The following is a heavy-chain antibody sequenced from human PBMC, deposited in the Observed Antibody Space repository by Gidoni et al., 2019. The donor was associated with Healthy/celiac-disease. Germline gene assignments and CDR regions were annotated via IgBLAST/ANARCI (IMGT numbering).Heavy chain of an antibody. CDR2: IYYSGST. V-gene: IGHV4-39*07. J-gene: IGHJ5*02. Sequence: QMQLQESGQGLVKPSETLSTTCTVSGGSISSSSYYWGWIRQPPGKGLELIGSIYYSGSTYYTPSLKSRVTISVDTSKNQFSLKLSSVTAADTAVYYCARDIVVVPAAIAWFDPWGQGTLVTVSS. D-gene: IGHD2-2*01. CDR1: GGSISSSSYY. CDR3: ARDIVVVPAAIAWFDP.